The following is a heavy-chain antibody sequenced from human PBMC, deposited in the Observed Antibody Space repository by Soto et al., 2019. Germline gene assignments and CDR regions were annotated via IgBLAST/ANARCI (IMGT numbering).Heavy chain of an antibody. J-gene: IGHJ6*02. CDR3: ARQESGRSSSWSGSYYYYGMDV. CDR2: IYYSGST. D-gene: IGHD6-13*01. Sequence: SETLSLTCTVSGGSISSSSYYWGWIRQPPGKGLEWIGSIYYSGSTYYNPSLKSRVTISVDTSKNQFSLKLSSVTAADTAVYYRARQESGRSSSWSGSYYYYGMDVWGQGTTVTVSS. CDR1: GGSISSSSYY. V-gene: IGHV4-39*01.